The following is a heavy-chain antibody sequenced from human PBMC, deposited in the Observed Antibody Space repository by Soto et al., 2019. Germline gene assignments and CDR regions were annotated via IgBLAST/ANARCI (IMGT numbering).Heavy chain of an antibody. D-gene: IGHD5-18*01. CDR2: ISSTGSPT. Sequence: QVQVVESGGDLVKPGGSLRLSCATSGFTFSGYYMSWIRQAPGKGLEWLSYISSTGSPTYYAESVKGRFTIARDNAKNSVSLQMNSLRDEDTAVYYCARGDTAPDYWGKGTLVTVSS. V-gene: IGHV3-11*01. CDR3: ARGDTAPDY. J-gene: IGHJ4*02. CDR1: GFTFSGYY.